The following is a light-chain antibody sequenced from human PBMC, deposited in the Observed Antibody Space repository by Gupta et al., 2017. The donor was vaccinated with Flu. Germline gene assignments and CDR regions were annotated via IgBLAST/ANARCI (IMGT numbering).Light chain of an antibody. CDR1: ELGDKY. J-gene: IGLJ2*01. CDR3: QAGDSSTCG. V-gene: IGLV3-1*01. CDR2: NDS. Sequence: SYELAQPPSVSVSPGKTASISCSGDELGDKYVCWYQLKPGQSPVLVIYNDSNRPAGTPDRFSGSTSGNTATLTISGTEALDEDDYYWQAGDSSTCGFGGGTKLTVL.